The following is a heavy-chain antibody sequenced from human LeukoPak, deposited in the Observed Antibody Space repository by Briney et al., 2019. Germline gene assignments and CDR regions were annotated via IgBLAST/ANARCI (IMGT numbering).Heavy chain of an antibody. V-gene: IGHV3-74*01. CDR3: ARDVPHNWFDT. Sequence: GGSLRLSCAASGLTFGNNWMHWVRHGPGKGLVWLSRINSDGGGAIYADSVKGRFTVSRDNAKNTLYLQMNSLRAEDTAVYYCARDVPHNWFDTWGQGTLVTVSS. CDR1: GLTFGNNW. J-gene: IGHJ5*02. CDR2: INSDGGGA.